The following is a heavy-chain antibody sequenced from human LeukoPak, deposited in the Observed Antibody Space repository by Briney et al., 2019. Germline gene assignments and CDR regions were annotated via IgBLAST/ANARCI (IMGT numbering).Heavy chain of an antibody. J-gene: IGHJ4*02. CDR2: IKHDGSEI. CDR3: ASLSGAPEY. D-gene: IGHD2/OR15-2a*01. V-gene: IGHV3-7*02. CDR1: GFTFSDYR. Sequence: GSLRLSCAASGFTFSDYRMNWVRQAPGQGLEWVASIKHDGSEIYYVDSLMGRFTISRDNARNSLYLQMNSLRVEDTTMYYCASLSGAPEYWGQGTMLTVSS.